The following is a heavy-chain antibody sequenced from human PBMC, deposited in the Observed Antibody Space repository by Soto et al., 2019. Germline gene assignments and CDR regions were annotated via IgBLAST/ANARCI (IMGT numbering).Heavy chain of an antibody. D-gene: IGHD4-17*01. CDR1: GFTFSNYD. V-gene: IGHV3-13*01. J-gene: IGHJ6*02. CDR2: IGTAGDT. Sequence: EVQLVESGGGLVQPGGSLRLACAASGFTFSNYDMHWVRQVTGKGLEWVSAIGTAGDTYYAGSVKGRFTVSRENGKNSVYLEMNNLRAGDTAVYYCARDGGGNYGGHYYYGMDVWGQGTTVTVSS. CDR3: ARDGGGNYGGHYYYGMDV.